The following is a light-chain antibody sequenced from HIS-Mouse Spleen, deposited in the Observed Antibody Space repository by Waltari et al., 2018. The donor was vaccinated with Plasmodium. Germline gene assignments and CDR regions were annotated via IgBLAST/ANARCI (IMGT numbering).Light chain of an antibody. V-gene: IGLV3-25*03. CDR3: QAADSSGTYRV. CDR2: KDN. J-gene: IGLJ2*01. Sequence: SYELPQPPSVSVSPGQTARIPCSGAALPTKYDNWYQQQPGQAPVLVIYKDNERPSGVPERFSGSSSGTTVTLTISGVQAEDEADYYCQAADSSGTYRVFGGGTKLTVL. CDR1: ALPTKY.